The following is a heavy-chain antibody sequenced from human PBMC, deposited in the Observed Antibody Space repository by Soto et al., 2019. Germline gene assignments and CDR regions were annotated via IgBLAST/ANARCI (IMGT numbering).Heavy chain of an antibody. J-gene: IGHJ4*02. V-gene: IGHV3-48*01. CDR2: ISSGSSTT. Sequence: GGSLRLSCAASGFTFSSFNVNWVRQAPGKGLEWVSYISSGSSTTSYASSVQGRFTISRDNAKNSLYLQMNSLRAEDTALYYCARDRDYSFDSWGQGT. CDR1: GFTFSSFN. D-gene: IGHD4-4*01. CDR3: ARDRDYSFDS.